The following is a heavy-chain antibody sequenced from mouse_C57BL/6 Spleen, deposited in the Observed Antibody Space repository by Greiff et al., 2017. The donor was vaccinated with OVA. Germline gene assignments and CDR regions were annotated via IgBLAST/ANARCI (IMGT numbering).Heavy chain of an antibody. CDR3: ARDDYGAWFAY. D-gene: IGHD2-4*01. CDR2: ISSGSSTI. CDR1: GFTFSDYG. Sequence: EVQRVESGGGLVKPGGSLKLSCAASGFTFSDYGMHWVRQAPEKGLEWVAYISSGSSTIYYADTVKGRFTISRDNAKNTLFLQMTSLRSEDTAMYYCARDDYGAWFAYWGQGTLVTVSA. V-gene: IGHV5-17*01. J-gene: IGHJ3*01.